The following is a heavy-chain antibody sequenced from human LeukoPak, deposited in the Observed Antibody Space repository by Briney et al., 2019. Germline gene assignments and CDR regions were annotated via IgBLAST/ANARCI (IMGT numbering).Heavy chain of an antibody. V-gene: IGHV3-7*01. CDR2: IKPDGSLI. J-gene: IGHJ4*02. Sequence: GGSLRLSCAASGFTFSSYWMTWVRQGPGKGLEWVANIKPDGSLIYYVDSVKGRFTISRDNAKNSLYLQMNSLRAEDTAVYYCARVVIHWYLPGGGYFDYWGQGTLVTVSS. CDR1: GFTFSSYW. D-gene: IGHD4-23*01. CDR3: ARVVIHWYLPGGGYFDY.